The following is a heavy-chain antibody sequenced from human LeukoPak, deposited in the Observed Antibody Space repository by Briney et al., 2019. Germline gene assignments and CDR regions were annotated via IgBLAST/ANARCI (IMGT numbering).Heavy chain of an antibody. CDR1: GYTFAGYY. V-gene: IGHV1-2*02. J-gene: IGHJ4*02. D-gene: IGHD1-7*01. CDR3: ARDPGITGTKESDY. CDR2: INPNSGGT. Sequence: ASVKVSCKASGYTFAGYYMHWVRQAPGQGLEWMGWINPNSGGTNYAQKFQGRVTMTRDTSTSTVYMELSSLRSEDTAVYYCARDPGITGTKESDYWGQGTLVTVSS.